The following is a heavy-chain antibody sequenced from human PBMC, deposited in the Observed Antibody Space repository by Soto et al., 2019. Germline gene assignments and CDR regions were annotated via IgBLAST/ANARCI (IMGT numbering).Heavy chain of an antibody. CDR2: VAENGYI. CDR3: SRNHYYSYDFDY. Sequence: QVQLQESGPGLVRPSETLSLSCSVSNGSLSSSRGWSWVRQSPGKGLEWIGEVAENGYIHCFPSLKSRLTISLDWSSNRVSLKLASVTAADTAQYYCSRNHYYSYDFDYWGQGALVTVSS. CDR1: NGSLSSSRG. J-gene: IGHJ4*02. V-gene: IGHV4-4*02. D-gene: IGHD5-12*01.